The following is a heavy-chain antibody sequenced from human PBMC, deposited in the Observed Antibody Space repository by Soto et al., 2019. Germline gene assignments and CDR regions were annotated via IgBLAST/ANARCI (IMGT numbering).Heavy chain of an antibody. CDR3: ARSAVTVTPYYYDY. J-gene: IGHJ4*02. CDR2: IRNKANSYTT. D-gene: IGHD2-21*02. V-gene: IGHV3-72*01. CDR1: GFTFSDHY. Sequence: GGSLRLSCAASGFTFSDHYMDWVRQAPGKGLEWVGLIRNKANSYTTQYAASVKGRFAISRDDSKNSLYLQMYSLKTEDTAVYYCARSAVTVTPYYYDYRGQGTLVTVSS.